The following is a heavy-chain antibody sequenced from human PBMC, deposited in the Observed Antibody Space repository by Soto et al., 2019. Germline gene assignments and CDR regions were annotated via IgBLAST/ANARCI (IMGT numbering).Heavy chain of an antibody. CDR3: ARRVAAAGTGCFDY. V-gene: IGHV1-3*01. CDR1: GYTCTSYA. D-gene: IGHD6-13*01. Sequence: ASVKVSCKASGYTCTSYAMHWVRQAPGQRLEWMGWINAGNGNTKYSQKFQGRVTITRDTSASTAYMELSSLRSEDTAVYYCARRVAAAGTGCFDYWGQGTLVTVSS. J-gene: IGHJ4*02. CDR2: INAGNGNT.